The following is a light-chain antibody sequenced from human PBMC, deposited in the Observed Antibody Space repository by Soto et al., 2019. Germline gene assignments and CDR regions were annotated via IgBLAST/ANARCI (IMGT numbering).Light chain of an antibody. V-gene: IGKV3-20*01. J-gene: IGKJ3*01. CDR3: QQYGSSPPA. CDR1: QSVSSSY. CDR2: GAS. Sequence: EIVLTQSPGTLSLSPGERATLSCRASQSVSSSYLAWYQQKPGQAPRLLIYGASSRATGIPHRFSGSGSGTDFTLTISRLEPEDFSVYYCQQYGSSPPAFGPGTKVDIK.